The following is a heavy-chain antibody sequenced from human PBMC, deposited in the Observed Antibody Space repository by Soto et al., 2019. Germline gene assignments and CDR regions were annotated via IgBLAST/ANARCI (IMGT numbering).Heavy chain of an antibody. J-gene: IGHJ5*02. CDR1: GGSISSYY. V-gene: IGHV4-59*08. D-gene: IGHD4-17*01. Sequence: SETLSLTCTVSGGSISSYYWSWIRQPPGKGLEWIGYIYYSGSTNYNPSLKSRVTISVDTSKNQFSLKLSSVTAADTAVYYCARDSYGYNWFDPWGQGTLVTVSS. CDR2: IYYSGST. CDR3: ARDSYGYNWFDP.